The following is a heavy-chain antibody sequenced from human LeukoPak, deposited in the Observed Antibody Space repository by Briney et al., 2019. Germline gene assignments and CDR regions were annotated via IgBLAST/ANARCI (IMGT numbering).Heavy chain of an antibody. J-gene: IGHJ6*03. V-gene: IGHV1-2*06. D-gene: IGHD6-19*01. CDR2: INPNSGGT. Sequence: ASVKVSCKASGYTFTGYYMHWVRQAPGQGLEWMGRINPNSGGTNYAQKFQGRGTMTRDTSIRTAYLELSRLRSDDTAVYYCARSLYPSVADTYYYYYMDVWGKGTTVTVSS. CDR3: ARSLYPSVADTYYYYYMDV. CDR1: GYTFTGYY.